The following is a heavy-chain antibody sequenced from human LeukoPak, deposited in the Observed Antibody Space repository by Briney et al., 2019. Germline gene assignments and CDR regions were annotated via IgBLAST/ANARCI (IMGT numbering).Heavy chain of an antibody. Sequence: GASVKVSCKASGYTFTSYYMHWVRQAPGQGLEWMGWINPNSGGTNYAQKFQGWVTMTKDTSISTAYMELSRLRSDDTAVYYCARGPLWVDSSGFRDLNPYYYGMDVWGQGTTVTVSS. D-gene: IGHD3-22*01. V-gene: IGHV1-2*04. J-gene: IGHJ6*02. CDR1: GYTFTSYY. CDR2: INPNSGGT. CDR3: ARGPLWVDSSGFRDLNPYYYGMDV.